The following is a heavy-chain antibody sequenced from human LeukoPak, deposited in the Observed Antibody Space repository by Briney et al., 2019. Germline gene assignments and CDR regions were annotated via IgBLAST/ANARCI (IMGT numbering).Heavy chain of an antibody. CDR1: GFTFSSYW. Sequence: GGSLRLSCAASGFTFSSYWMTWVRQAPGNGLGWVANIKQEGSEKYYVDSVKGRFTISRDNAKNSLYLQMNSLRAEDTAVYYCARGKNRAAAGTDYYYYGMDVWGQGTTVPVSS. CDR3: ARGKNRAAAGTDYYYYGMDV. D-gene: IGHD6-13*01. V-gene: IGHV3-7*01. J-gene: IGHJ6*02. CDR2: IKQEGSEK.